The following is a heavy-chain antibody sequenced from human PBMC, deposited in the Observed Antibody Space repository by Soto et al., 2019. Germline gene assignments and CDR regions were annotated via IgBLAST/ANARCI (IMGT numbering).Heavy chain of an antibody. Sequence: VKVSCKASGYTFTSYGIHWVRQAPGQRLEWMGWINAANGDTKYSPKFQGRVTITRDTSASTAYMELSSLRSEDTAVYYCVRRHVSATGIDWFDPWGQGTLVTVS. CDR2: INAANGDT. V-gene: IGHV1-3*01. CDR1: GYTFTSYG. D-gene: IGHD6-13*01. CDR3: VRRHVSATGIDWFDP. J-gene: IGHJ5*02.